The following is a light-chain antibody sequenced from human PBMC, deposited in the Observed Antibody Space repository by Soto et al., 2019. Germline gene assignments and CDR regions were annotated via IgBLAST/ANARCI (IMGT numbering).Light chain of an antibody. CDR2: DVS. J-gene: IGLJ3*02. V-gene: IGLV2-11*01. CDR3: CSYAGSYTLV. Sequence: QSVLTQPASVSGSPGQSITISCTGTSSDVGSYKLVSWYQQHPGKAPKLMIYDVSKRPSGVPDRFSGSKSGNTASLTISGLQAEDEADYYCCSYAGSYTLVFGGGTKLTVL. CDR1: SSDVGSYKL.